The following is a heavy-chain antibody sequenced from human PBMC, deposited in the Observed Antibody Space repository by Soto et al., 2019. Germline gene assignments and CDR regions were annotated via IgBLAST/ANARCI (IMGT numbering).Heavy chain of an antibody. Sequence: GGSLRLSCAASGFTVSSSYMSWVRQAPGKGLEWVSVIYSGGSTYYADSVEGRFTISRDNSKNTLYLQMNSLGAEDTAVYYCARDRRYYFDYWGQGTLVTVSS. V-gene: IGHV3-66*01. CDR3: ARDRRYYFDY. J-gene: IGHJ4*02. CDR2: IYSGGST. CDR1: GFTVSSSY.